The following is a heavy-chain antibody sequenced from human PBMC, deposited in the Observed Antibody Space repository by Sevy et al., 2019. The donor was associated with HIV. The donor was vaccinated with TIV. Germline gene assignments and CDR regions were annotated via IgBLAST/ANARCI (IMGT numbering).Heavy chain of an antibody. Sequence: SETPSLTCTVSGGSISSNDYYWTWIRQPPGKGLEWIGSISYSGSTYYNPSLKSRVTMSVDTSKNQFSLKLTSVTAADTAIYYCARHGGDDAFDIWGQGTMVTVSS. CDR1: GGSISSNDYY. CDR2: ISYSGST. D-gene: IGHD3-16*01. V-gene: IGHV4-39*01. J-gene: IGHJ3*02. CDR3: ARHGGDDAFDI.